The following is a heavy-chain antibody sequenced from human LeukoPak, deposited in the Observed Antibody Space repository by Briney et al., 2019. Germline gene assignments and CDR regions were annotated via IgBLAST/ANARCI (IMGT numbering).Heavy chain of an antibody. CDR2: IYYSGSS. J-gene: IGHJ4*02. Sequence: SETLSLTCAVSGYSISSGYYWGWIRQPPGKGLEWIGSIYYSGSSYYNPSLKSRVTISVDTSKNQFSLKLSSVTAADTAVYYCARENSMVRGVIGYWGQGTLVTVSS. CDR1: GYSISSGYY. D-gene: IGHD3-10*01. CDR3: ARENSMVRGVIGY. V-gene: IGHV4-38-2*02.